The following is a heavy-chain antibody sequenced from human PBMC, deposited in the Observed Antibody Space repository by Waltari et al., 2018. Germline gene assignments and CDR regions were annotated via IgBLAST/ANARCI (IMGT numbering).Heavy chain of an antibody. Sequence: QVQLQESGPGLVKPSETLSLTCTVSGCSISSYYWSWIRQPPGKGLEWIGYIHYSGSTNYNPSLKSRVTISVDTSKNQFSLKLSSVTAADTAVYYCAKGDLDQGYYYYYMDVWGKGTTVTVSS. V-gene: IGHV4-59*01. CDR2: IHYSGST. CDR1: GCSISSYY. D-gene: IGHD3-16*01. CDR3: AKGDLDQGYYYYYMDV. J-gene: IGHJ6*03.